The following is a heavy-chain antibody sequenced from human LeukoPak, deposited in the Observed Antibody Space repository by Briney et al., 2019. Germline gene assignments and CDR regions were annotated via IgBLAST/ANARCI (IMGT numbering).Heavy chain of an antibody. Sequence: GGSLRLSCAASGFTFSSYSMNWVRQAPGKGLEWVSSISSSSSYIYYADSVKGRFTISRDNAKNSLYLQMNSLRAEDTAVYYCAIHFRGPRPRLLEYWGQGTLVTVSS. J-gene: IGHJ4*02. CDR1: GFTFSSYS. D-gene: IGHD3-3*02. V-gene: IGHV3-21*01. CDR2: ISSSSSYI. CDR3: AIHFRGPRPRLLEY.